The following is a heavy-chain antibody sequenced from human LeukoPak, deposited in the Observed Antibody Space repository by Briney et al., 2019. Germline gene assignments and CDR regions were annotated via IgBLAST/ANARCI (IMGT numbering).Heavy chain of an antibody. D-gene: IGHD4-23*01. CDR2: ISGGGSRA. V-gene: IGHV3-23*01. CDR3: AKGWTGVSGGKGGFFDY. J-gene: IGHJ4*02. CDR1: GFTFSDYA. Sequence: HPGGSLRLSCAASGFTFSDYAMSWVRQAPGKGLEWVSGISGGGSRAYYADSVKGRFTISRDNSKSTLYLQMNSLRAEDTAVYYCAKGWTGVSGGKGGFFDYWGQGTLVTVSS.